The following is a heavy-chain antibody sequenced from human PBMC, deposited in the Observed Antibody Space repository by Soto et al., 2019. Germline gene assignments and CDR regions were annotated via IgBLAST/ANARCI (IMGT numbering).Heavy chain of an antibody. CDR2: VIPILGIA. D-gene: IGHD2-15*01. J-gene: IGHJ1*01. CDR1: GGTFSSYT. CDR3: ARGGTYCSGGSCYLPYFQH. Sequence: QVQLVQSGAEVKKPGSSVKVSCKASGGTFSSYTISWVRQAPGQGLEWMGRVIPILGIANYAQKFQGRVTITADKSTITAYMELSSLRSEDTAVYYCARGGTYCSGGSCYLPYFQHWGQGTLVTVSS. V-gene: IGHV1-69*02.